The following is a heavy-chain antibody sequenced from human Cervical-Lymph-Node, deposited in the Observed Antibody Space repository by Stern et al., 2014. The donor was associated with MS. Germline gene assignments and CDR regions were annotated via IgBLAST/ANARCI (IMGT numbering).Heavy chain of an antibody. CDR3: ATGACSGGSCYWRGTFDY. CDR1: GYTLTELS. V-gene: IGHV1-24*01. J-gene: IGHJ4*02. CDR2: FDPEDGET. Sequence: VQLVQSGAEVKKPGASVKVSCKVSGYTLTELSMHWVRQAPGKGLEWMGGFDPEDGETIYAQKFQGRVTMTEDTSTDTAYMELSSLRSEDTAVYYCATGACSGGSCYWRGTFDYWGQGTLVTVSS. D-gene: IGHD2-15*01.